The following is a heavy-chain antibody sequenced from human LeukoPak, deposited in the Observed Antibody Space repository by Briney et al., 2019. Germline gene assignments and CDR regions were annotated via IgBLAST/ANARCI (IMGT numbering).Heavy chain of an antibody. CDR3: ANRNDYGDPRFDY. J-gene: IGHJ4*02. V-gene: IGHV3-23*01. D-gene: IGHD4-17*01. CDR1: GFTFSSYA. Sequence: PGGSLRLSCAASGFTFSSYAMSWVRQAPGKGLEWVSAISGSGGSTYYADSVKGRFTISRDNSKNPLYLQMNSLRAEDTAVYYCANRNDYGDPRFDYWGQGTLVTVSS. CDR2: ISGSGGST.